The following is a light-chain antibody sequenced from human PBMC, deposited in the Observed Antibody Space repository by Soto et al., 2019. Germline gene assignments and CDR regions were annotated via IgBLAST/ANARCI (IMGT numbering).Light chain of an antibody. J-gene: IGKJ1*01. Sequence: FTQSPGTLSLPPGEGATLSCRASQSVSSTYLAWYQQRPGQAPRLLIYGASSRATGIADRFSGSGSGTDFTLTISRLEPEDFAVYYCLQYGSSGTFGQGTKV. CDR2: GAS. CDR1: QSVSSTY. V-gene: IGKV3-20*01. CDR3: LQYGSSGT.